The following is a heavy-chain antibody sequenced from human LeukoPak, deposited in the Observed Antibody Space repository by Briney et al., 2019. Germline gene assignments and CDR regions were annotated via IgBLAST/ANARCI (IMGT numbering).Heavy chain of an antibody. Sequence: ASVKVSCKASGGTFSSYAISWVRQAPGQGLEWMGRIIPILGIANYAQKFQGRVTITADKSTSTAYVELSSLRSEDTAVYYCARDRLRGEWVYGSGSYYDYWGQGTLVTVSS. CDR3: ARDRLRGEWVYGSGSYYDY. D-gene: IGHD3-10*01. CDR2: IIPILGIA. J-gene: IGHJ4*02. CDR1: GGTFSSYA. V-gene: IGHV1-69*04.